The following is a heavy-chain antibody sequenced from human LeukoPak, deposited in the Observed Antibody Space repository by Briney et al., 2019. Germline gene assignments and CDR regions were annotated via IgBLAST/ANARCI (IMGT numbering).Heavy chain of an antibody. CDR1: GFTFDDYG. V-gene: IGHV3-20*01. D-gene: IGHD3-10*01. CDR2: INWNGGST. CDR3: ARDRWPTMVRGVSWFDP. Sequence: GGSLRLSCAASGFTFDDYGMSWVRQAPGKGLEWVSGINWNGGSTGYTDSVKGRFTISRDNAKNSLYLQMNSLRAEDTALYHCARDRWPTMVRGVSWFDPWGQGTLVTVSS. J-gene: IGHJ5*02.